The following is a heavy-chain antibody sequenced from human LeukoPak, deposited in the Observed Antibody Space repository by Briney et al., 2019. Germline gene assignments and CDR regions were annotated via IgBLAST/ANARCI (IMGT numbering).Heavy chain of an antibody. CDR3: ATGHCNTSSCYYYYMDV. Sequence: ASVKVSCKVSGYSLRELSMHWVRQAPAKGLQWVGVFDPEDGESIIAQQFQGRLTMTEDTSTDTAYMELSSLTSEDTAIYYCATGHCNTSSCYYYYMDVWGKGTTVTVSS. CDR1: GYSLRELS. D-gene: IGHD2/OR15-2a*01. V-gene: IGHV1-24*01. J-gene: IGHJ6*03. CDR2: FDPEDGES.